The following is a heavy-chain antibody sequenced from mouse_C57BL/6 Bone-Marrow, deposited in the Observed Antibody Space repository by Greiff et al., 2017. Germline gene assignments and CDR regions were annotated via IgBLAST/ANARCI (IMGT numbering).Heavy chain of an antibody. Sequence: QVQLQQSGAELARPGASVKLSCKASGYTFTSYGISWVKQRTGQGLEWIGEIYPRSGNTYYNEKFKGKATLTADKSSSTAYMELRSLTSEDSAVYFCAREEPFYDGDYKGFNYWGQGATLTVSS. CDR3: AREEPFYDGDYKGFNY. V-gene: IGHV1-81*01. D-gene: IGHD2-3*01. CDR1: GYTFTSYG. CDR2: IYPRSGNT. J-gene: IGHJ2*01.